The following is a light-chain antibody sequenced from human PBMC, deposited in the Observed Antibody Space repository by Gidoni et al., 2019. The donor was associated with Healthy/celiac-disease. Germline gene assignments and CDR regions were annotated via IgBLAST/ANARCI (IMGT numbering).Light chain of an antibody. Sequence: EIVLTQSPGTLFLSPGERATLSCRASQSVSSSYLAWYQQKPGQAPRLLIYGASSRATGIPDRFSGSGSGTDFTLTISRLEPEDFAVYYCQQYGSSPGCSFGQGTKLEIK. CDR3: QQYGSSPGCS. CDR1: QSVSSSY. J-gene: IGKJ2*04. CDR2: GAS. V-gene: IGKV3-20*01.